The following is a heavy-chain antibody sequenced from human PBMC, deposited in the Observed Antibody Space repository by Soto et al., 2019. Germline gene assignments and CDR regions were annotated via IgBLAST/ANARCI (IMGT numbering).Heavy chain of an antibody. Sequence: GGSLRLSCAASGFTFSSYGLHWVRQAPGKWLEWVAVISYDGSNKYYADSVKGRFTIARDNSKNTLYLQMNSLRAEDTAVYYCTKDIYSSYDCGPWYYYGMDVWGQGXTVTVS. V-gene: IGHV3-30*18. J-gene: IGHJ6*02. CDR3: TKDIYSSYDCGPWYYYGMDV. CDR2: ISYDGSNK. CDR1: GFTFSSYG. D-gene: IGHD5-12*01.